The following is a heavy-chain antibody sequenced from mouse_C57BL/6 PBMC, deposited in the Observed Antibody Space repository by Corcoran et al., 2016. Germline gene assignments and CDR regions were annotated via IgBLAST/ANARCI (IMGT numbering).Heavy chain of an antibody. D-gene: IGHD2-1*01. V-gene: IGHV1-75*01. CDR3: ARSGGNYGRYFDY. CDR2: IFPGSGST. CDR1: GYTFTDYY. J-gene: IGHJ2*01. Sequence: QVQLQQSGPELVKPGASVKISCKASGYTFTDYYINWVKQRPGQGLEWIGWIFPGSGSTYYNEKFKGKATLTVDNSSSTAYMLLSSLTSEDSAVYFCARSGGNYGRYFDYWGQGTTLTVSS.